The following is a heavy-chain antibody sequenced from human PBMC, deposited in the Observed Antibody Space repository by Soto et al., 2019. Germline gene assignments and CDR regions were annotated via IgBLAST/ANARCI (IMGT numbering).Heavy chain of an antibody. J-gene: IGHJ4*02. Sequence: GESLKISCAASGFTFSSYAMSWVRQAPGKGLEWVSAISGSGGSTYYADSGKGRFTISRDNSKNTLYLQMNSLRAEDTAVYYCAKVRRSSLVLGGYFDYWGQGTLVTVSS. CDR2: ISGSGGST. V-gene: IGHV3-23*01. CDR1: GFTFSSYA. D-gene: IGHD6-6*01. CDR3: AKVRRSSLVLGGYFDY.